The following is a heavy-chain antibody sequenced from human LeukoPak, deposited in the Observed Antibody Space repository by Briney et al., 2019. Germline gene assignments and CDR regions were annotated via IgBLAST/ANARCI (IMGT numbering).Heavy chain of an antibody. Sequence: SETLSLTCAVYGGSFSGCYWSWIRQPPGKGLEWIGEINHSGSTNYNPSLKSRVTISVDTSKNQFSLKLSSVTAADTAVYYCARIPSGIAAAGTSAKRDYWGQGTLVTVSS. CDR3: ARIPSGIAAAGTSAKRDY. V-gene: IGHV4-34*01. CDR2: INHSGST. D-gene: IGHD6-13*01. J-gene: IGHJ4*02. CDR1: GGSFSGCY.